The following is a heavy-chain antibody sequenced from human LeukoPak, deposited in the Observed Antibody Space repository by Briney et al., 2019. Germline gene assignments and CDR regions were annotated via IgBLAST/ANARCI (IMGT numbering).Heavy chain of an antibody. V-gene: IGHV1-46*01. D-gene: IGHD2-2*01. J-gene: IGHJ6*02. CDR1: GYTFTSYY. CDR3: ARGYCSSTSCYSGRGMDV. CDR2: INPSGSST. Sequence: ASVKVSCKASGYTFTSYYMHWVRQAPGQGLEWMGIINPSGSSTSYAQKFQGRVTMTRDTSTSTVYMEMSSLRSEDTAVYYCARGYCSSTSCYSGRGMDVWGQGTTVTVFS.